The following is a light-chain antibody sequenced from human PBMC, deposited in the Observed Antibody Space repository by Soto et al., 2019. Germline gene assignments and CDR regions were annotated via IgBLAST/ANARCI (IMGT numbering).Light chain of an antibody. Sequence: QSALTQPPSASGSPGQSVTISCTGTSSDVGVYNYVSWYQQHPGKAPKLLIYEVSKRPSGVPDRFSGSKSGNTASLTVSGLQAEDEADFYCSSYAGSNNVVFGGGPKVTVL. CDR3: SSYAGSNNVV. CDR1: SSDVGVYNY. V-gene: IGLV2-8*01. CDR2: EVS. J-gene: IGLJ2*01.